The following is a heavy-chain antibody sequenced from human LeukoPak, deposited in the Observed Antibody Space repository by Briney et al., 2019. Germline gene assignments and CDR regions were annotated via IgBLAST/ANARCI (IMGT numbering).Heavy chain of an antibody. V-gene: IGHV1-2*04. J-gene: IGHJ6*03. D-gene: IGHD6-25*01. CDR3: ARSGSGNYYYYMDV. Sequence: GASVKVSCKASGYTFTSYGISWVRQAPGQGLEWMGWINPNSGGTNYAQKFQGWVTMTRDTSISTAYMELSRLRSDDTAVYYCARSGSGNYYYYMDVWGKGTTVTVSS. CDR2: INPNSGGT. CDR1: GYTFTSYG.